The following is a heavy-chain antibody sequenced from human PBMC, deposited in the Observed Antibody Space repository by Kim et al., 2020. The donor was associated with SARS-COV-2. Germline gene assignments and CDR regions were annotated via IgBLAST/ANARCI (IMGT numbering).Heavy chain of an antibody. D-gene: IGHD3-10*01. Sequence: GGSLRLSCAASGFTFKNYAMTWVRRAPGKGLEWVSTMTSRTAGTAGTVYADAGKGRFTISSDDSKNTLYLQMNSLGMDVTAVYYCATHRVLYWGPGTLVTVSS. V-gene: IGHV3-23*01. J-gene: IGHJ4*02. CDR1: GFTFKNYA. CDR3: ATHRVLY. CDR2: MTSRTAGTAGT.